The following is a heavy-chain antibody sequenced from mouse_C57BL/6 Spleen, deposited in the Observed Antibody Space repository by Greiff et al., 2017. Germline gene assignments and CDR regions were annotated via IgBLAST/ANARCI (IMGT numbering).Heavy chain of an antibody. D-gene: IGHD1-1*01. J-gene: IGHJ1*03. Sequence: VHLVESGAELVRPGASVTLSCKASGYTFTDYEMHWVKQTPVHGLEWIGAIDPETGGTAYNQKFKGKAILTADKSSSTAYMELRSLTSEDSAVYYCTRGHYYGSSYVRYFDVWGTGTTVTVSS. CDR3: TRGHYYGSSYVRYFDV. CDR2: IDPETGGT. V-gene: IGHV1-15*01. CDR1: GYTFTDYE.